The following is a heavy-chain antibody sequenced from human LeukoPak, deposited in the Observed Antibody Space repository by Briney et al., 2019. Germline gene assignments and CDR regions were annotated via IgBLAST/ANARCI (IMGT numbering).Heavy chain of an antibody. CDR2: IYGSGSS. V-gene: IGHV4-4*07. Sequence: PSETLSLTCTVSDISIRSYYWSWIRQSAGKGLKWIGHIYGSGSSNYNPSLNNRVSMSVDMSKNQFSLKLRSVTAADTAVYYCAREGYGSGTYGDFDFWGRGTLVIVSS. J-gene: IGHJ4*02. CDR1: DISIRSYY. CDR3: AREGYGSGTYGDFDF. D-gene: IGHD3-10*01.